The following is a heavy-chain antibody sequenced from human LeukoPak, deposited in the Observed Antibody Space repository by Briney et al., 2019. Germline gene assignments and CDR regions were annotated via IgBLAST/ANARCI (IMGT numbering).Heavy chain of an antibody. J-gene: IGHJ3*02. V-gene: IGHV1-18*01. CDR2: ISAYNGST. D-gene: IGHD2-2*01. CDR1: GYTFTSYG. CDR3: ARAGGYCSSTSCYAFDI. Sequence: GASVKVSCKASGYTFTSYGISWVRQAPGQGLEWMGWISAYNGSTNYAQKLQGRVTMTTDTSTSTAYMELRSLRSDDTAVYYCARAGGYCSSTSCYAFDIWGQGTMVTVSS.